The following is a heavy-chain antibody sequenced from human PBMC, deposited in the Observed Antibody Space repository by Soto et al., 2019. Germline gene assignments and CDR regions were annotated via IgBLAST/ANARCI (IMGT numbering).Heavy chain of an antibody. D-gene: IGHD5-12*01. V-gene: IGHV1-69*13. J-gene: IGHJ4*02. CDR3: ARGRDRMATITPVDY. CDR2: IIPIFGTA. Sequence: SVKVSCKVSGCTFSSYAISWVRQAPGQGLEWMGGIIPIFGTANYAQKFQGRVTITADESTSTAYMELSSLRSEDTAVYYCARGRDRMATITPVDYWGKGTLGTVSS. CDR1: GCTFSSYA.